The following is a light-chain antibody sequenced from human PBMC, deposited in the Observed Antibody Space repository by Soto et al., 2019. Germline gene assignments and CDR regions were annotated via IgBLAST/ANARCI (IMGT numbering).Light chain of an antibody. V-gene: IGKV3-20*01. J-gene: IGKJ5*01. CDR1: RSVSGSY. Sequence: EIVLTQSPGTLSLSPGERVTLSCRASRSVSGSYLAWYQQKPGQAPRVLIYSASLRATGIPDRFSGSGSGTDFRLTISRLEPEDFAVYYCQQYGSSPITFGQGTRLEIK. CDR2: SAS. CDR3: QQYGSSPIT.